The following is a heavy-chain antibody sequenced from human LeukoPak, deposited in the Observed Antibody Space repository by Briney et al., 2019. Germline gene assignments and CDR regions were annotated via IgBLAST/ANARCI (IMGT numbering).Heavy chain of an antibody. CDR3: ARSRVGGIAAAGYYYYYGMDV. V-gene: IGHV1-69*04. J-gene: IGHJ6*02. CDR2: IIPILGIA. CDR1: GGTFSSYA. D-gene: IGHD6-13*01. Sequence: SVKVSCKASGGTFSSYAISWVRQAPGQGLEWMGGIIPILGIANYAQKFQGRVTITADKSTITADKSTSTAYMELSSLRSEDTAVYYCARSRVGGIAAAGYYYYYGMDVWGQGTTVTVSS.